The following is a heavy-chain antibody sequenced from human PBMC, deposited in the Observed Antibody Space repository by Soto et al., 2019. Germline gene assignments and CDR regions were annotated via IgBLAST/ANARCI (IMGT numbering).Heavy chain of an antibody. V-gene: IGHV3-30-3*01. CDR2: ISYEGSNT. D-gene: IGHD6-19*01. CDR1: GFTFDTYG. J-gene: IGHJ4*02. CDR3: AKLAVAGYYFDY. Sequence: GGSLRLSCVASGFTFDTYGIHWVRQAPGKGLQWVALISYEGSNTYYADSVRGRFTISRDNSKNTLYLQMNSLRAEDTAVYYCAKLAVAGYYFDYWGQGTLVTVSS.